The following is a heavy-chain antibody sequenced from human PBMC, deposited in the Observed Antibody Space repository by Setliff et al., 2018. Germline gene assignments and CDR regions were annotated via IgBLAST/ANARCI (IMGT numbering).Heavy chain of an antibody. D-gene: IGHD3-10*01. J-gene: IGHJ5*02. CDR3: AKNGFGVVALGVNNWFDP. CDR2: IKQDGSEK. Sequence: GGSLRLSCAASGFTFSSYWMSWVRQAPGKGLEWVANIKQDGSEKYYVDSVKGRFTISRDNAKNSLYLQMNSLRAEDTAVYYCAKNGFGVVALGVNNWFDPWGQGTLVTVSS. V-gene: IGHV3-7*03. CDR1: GFTFSSYW.